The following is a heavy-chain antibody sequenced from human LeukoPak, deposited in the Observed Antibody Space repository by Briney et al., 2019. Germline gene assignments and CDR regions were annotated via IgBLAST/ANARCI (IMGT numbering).Heavy chain of an antibody. Sequence: GESLKISCKGSGSHFTSYWIARGRQMPGKGLEWMGIIYPGDSDTRYSPSFQGQVTISADKSISTAYLQWSSLKASDTAMYYCAGQGDSSGWTGGDYWGQGTLVTVSS. J-gene: IGHJ4*02. V-gene: IGHV5-51*01. CDR2: IYPGDSDT. CDR1: GSHFTSYW. CDR3: AGQGDSSGWTGGDY. D-gene: IGHD6-19*01.